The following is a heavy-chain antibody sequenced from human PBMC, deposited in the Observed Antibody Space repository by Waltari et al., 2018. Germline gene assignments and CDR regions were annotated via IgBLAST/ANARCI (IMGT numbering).Heavy chain of an antibody. CDR1: GYTLTELP. V-gene: IGHV1-24*01. J-gene: IGHJ4*02. CDR2: FYPEDGET. CDR3: ATLVDYGSGSYYPLGY. Sequence: QVQLVQSGAEVKKPGASVKVSCKVSGYTLTELPMHRVRQAPGKGLEWMGGFYPEDGETIYAQKFQGRVTMTEDTSTDTAYMELSSLRSEDTAVYYCATLVDYGSGSYYPLGYWGQGTLVTVSS. D-gene: IGHD3-10*01.